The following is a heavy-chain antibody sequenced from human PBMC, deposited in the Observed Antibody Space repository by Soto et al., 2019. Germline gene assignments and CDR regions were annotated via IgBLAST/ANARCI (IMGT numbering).Heavy chain of an antibody. CDR1: GGSISSGGYY. D-gene: IGHD2-8*01. Sequence: LSLTCTVSGGSISSGGYYWSWIRQHPGKGLEWIGYIYYSGTTYYNPSLKSRVTISVDTSKNQFSLKLTSLTAADTALYYCVRGGRGDSKWRNYFDYWGKGTLVTVSS. CDR3: VRGGRGDSKWRNYFDY. CDR2: IYYSGTT. V-gene: IGHV4-31*03. J-gene: IGHJ4*02.